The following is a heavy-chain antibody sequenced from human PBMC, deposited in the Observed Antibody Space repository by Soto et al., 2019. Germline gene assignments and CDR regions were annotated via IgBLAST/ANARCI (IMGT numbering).Heavy chain of an antibody. CDR1: GFTFSSYW. V-gene: IGHV3-66*01. CDR3: ARVYSSSYHYFDY. J-gene: IGHJ4*02. D-gene: IGHD6-13*01. Sequence: PGGSLRLSCAASGFTFSSYWMTWVRQAPGKGLEWVSVIYSAGSADFADSVKGRFTISRDNSKNTLYLQMSGLRAEDTAVYYCARVYSSSYHYFDYWGQGTLVTVSS. CDR2: IYSAGSA.